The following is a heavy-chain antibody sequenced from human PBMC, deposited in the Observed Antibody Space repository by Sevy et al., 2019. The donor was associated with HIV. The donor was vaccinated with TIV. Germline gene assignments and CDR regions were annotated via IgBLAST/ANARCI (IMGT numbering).Heavy chain of an antibody. CDR1: GYTFTSYW. CDR3: TRCRGDGYNEFDY. J-gene: IGHJ4*02. V-gene: IGHV5-51*01. D-gene: IGHD3-10*01. CDR2: IYPGDSDI. Sequence: GESLKISCKGSGYTFTSYWIGWVRQMPGEGLEWMGIIYPGDSDIRYSPSFQGQVTISADKSINTAFLQWSSLKASDTAIYYCTRCRGDGYNEFDYWGQGTLVTVSS.